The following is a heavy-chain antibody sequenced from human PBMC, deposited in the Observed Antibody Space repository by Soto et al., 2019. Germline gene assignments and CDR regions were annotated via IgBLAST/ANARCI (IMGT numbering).Heavy chain of an antibody. Sequence: QVQLQESGPGLVKPSETLSLTCTVSGGSISSYYWSWIRQPPGKGLEWIGYIYYSGSTNYNPSLKSRVTISVDTSKNQFSLKLSSVTAADTAVYHCAHTYYDFWSGYHFDYWGQGTLVTVSS. D-gene: IGHD3-3*01. CDR1: GGSISSYY. CDR2: IYYSGST. V-gene: IGHV4-59*01. J-gene: IGHJ4*02. CDR3: AHTYYDFWSGYHFDY.